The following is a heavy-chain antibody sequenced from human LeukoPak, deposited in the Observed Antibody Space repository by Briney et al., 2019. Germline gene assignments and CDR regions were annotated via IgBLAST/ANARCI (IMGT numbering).Heavy chain of an antibody. J-gene: IGHJ4*02. CDR3: ARGYTSASY. D-gene: IGHD6-19*01. CDR2: ISYDGTNK. Sequence: PGRSLRLSCAASGFTFNIFAMHWVRQAPGKGLEWVAVISYDGTNKYYADSVKGRFTISRDNSKNTLYLQMDSLRADDMSVYYCARGYTSASYWGQGTLVTVSS. CDR1: GFTFNIFA. V-gene: IGHV3-30*04.